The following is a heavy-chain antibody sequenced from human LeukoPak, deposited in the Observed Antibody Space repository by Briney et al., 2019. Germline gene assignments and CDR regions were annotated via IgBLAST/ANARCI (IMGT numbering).Heavy chain of an antibody. Sequence: GGSLRLSCAASGFTFHDYTMHWVRQAPGKGLEWVSLISWDGGGTYYADSVKGRFTTSRDNSKNSLYLQMNSLTSEDTALYYCAKDARSYDFWTGYFDSWGQGSLVTVSS. J-gene: IGHJ4*02. CDR3: AKDARSYDFWTGYFDS. CDR1: GFTFHDYT. V-gene: IGHV3-43*01. CDR2: ISWDGGGT. D-gene: IGHD3-3*01.